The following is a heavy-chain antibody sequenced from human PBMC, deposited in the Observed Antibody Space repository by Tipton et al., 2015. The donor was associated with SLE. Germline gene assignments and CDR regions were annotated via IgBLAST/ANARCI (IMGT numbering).Heavy chain of an antibody. J-gene: IGHJ2*01. Sequence: QLVQSGGVVVQPGGSLRLSCAASGSTFSSYAMSWVRQAPGKGLEWVSTFSGSGGTTYYADSVNGRFTISRDNSKNTLYLQMSGLRAEDTAVYYCAKGNSWYSNWYFDLWGRGTLVTVSS. CDR2: FSGSGGTT. D-gene: IGHD6-13*01. V-gene: IGHV3-23*04. CDR3: AKGNSWYSNWYFDL. CDR1: GSTFSSYA.